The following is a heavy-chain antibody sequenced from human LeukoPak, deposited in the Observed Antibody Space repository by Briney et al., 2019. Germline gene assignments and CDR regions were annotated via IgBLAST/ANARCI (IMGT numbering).Heavy chain of an antibody. J-gene: IGHJ5*02. CDR2: IYYSGST. CDR1: GGSISSGDYY. V-gene: IGHV4-30-4*08. Sequence: SETLSLTCTVSGGSISSGDYYWSWIRQPPGKGLEWTGYIYYSGSTYYNPSLKSRVTISVDTSKNQFSLKLSSVTAADTAVYYCARDRKYYYDSSGYRGGWFDPWGQGTLVTVSS. D-gene: IGHD3-22*01. CDR3: ARDRKYYYDSSGYRGGWFDP.